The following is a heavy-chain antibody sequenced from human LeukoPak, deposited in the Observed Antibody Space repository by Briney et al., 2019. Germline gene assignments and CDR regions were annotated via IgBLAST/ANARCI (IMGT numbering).Heavy chain of an antibody. V-gene: IGHV1-18*01. CDR2: ISDYNGNT. CDR3: ARLVVPAAMNGMDV. D-gene: IGHD2-2*01. CDR1: GYTFTSYG. J-gene: IGHJ6*02. Sequence: ASVKVSCKASGYTFTSYGISWVRQAPGQGLEWMGWISDYNGNTNYAQKLQGRVTMTTDTSTSTAYMELRSLRSDDTAVYYCARLVVPAAMNGMDVWGQGTTVTVSS.